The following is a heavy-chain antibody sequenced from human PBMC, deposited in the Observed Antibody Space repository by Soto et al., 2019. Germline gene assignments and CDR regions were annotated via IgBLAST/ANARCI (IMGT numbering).Heavy chain of an antibody. D-gene: IGHD2-2*01. CDR3: TKGASTSCFSAFDL. J-gene: IGHJ3*01. CDR2: ISWNSGNI. CDR1: GFTFDDYA. Sequence: GGSLRLSCSASGFTFDDYAMNWVRQAPGKGLEWVSSISWNSGNIDYADSVRGRFTISRDNAKTSLHLQMNSLREEDTALYYCTKGASTSCFSAFDLWGQGTMVTVSS. V-gene: IGHV3-9*01.